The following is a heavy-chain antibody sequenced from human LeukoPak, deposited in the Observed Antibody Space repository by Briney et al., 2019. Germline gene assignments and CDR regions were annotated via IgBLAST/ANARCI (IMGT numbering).Heavy chain of an antibody. D-gene: IGHD5-12*01. V-gene: IGHV4-39*01. CDR2: IYYSGST. Sequence: PSETLSLTCTVSGGSISSSSYYWGWIRQPPGKGLEWIGSIYYSGSTYYNPSLKGRVTISVDTSKYQFSLKLSSVTAADTAVYYCASSKGLAGAFDIWGQGTMVTVSS. J-gene: IGHJ3*02. CDR1: GGSISSSSYY. CDR3: ASSKGLAGAFDI.